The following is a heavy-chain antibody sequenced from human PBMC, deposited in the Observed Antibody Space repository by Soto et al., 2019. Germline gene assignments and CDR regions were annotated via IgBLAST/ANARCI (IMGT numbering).Heavy chain of an antibody. J-gene: IGHJ4*02. V-gene: IGHV3-11*05. CDR2: VSTSSSYT. CDR3: ARLRLTGYFDY. CDR1: GFTFSDHY. Sequence: QVQLVESGGGLVKPGGSLRLSCVASGFTFSDHYMTWIRQAPGKGLEWLSNVSTSSSYTNYADSVKGRFTISRDNAMNSLYLQMNSLRAEDTAVYYCARLRLTGYFDYWGQGTLVTVSS.